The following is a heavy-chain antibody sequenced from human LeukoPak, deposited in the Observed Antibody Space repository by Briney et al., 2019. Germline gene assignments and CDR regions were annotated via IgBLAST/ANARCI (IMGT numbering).Heavy chain of an antibody. CDR1: GYSFTSYW. CDR2: IYPGDSDT. Sequence: GESLKISCQGSGYSFTSYWIGWVRPLPGKGLEWMGIIYPGDSDTRCSPSFQGQVTISADKSISTAYLQWSSLKASDTAMYYCAMNYYDSSGYLGTDAFDIWGQGTMVTVSS. V-gene: IGHV5-51*01. J-gene: IGHJ3*02. CDR3: AMNYYDSSGYLGTDAFDI. D-gene: IGHD3-22*01.